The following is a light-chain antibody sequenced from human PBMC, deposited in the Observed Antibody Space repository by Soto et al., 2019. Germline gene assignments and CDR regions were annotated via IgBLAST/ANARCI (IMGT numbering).Light chain of an antibody. V-gene: IGLV1-44*01. CDR1: SSNIGSNT. CDR2: SNA. CDR3: AAWDDSLNGVV. Sequence: QSVLTQPPSASGTPRQRVTISCSGSSSNIGSNTVNWYQQLPGTAPKLLIYSNAQRPSGVPDRFSGSKSGTSASLAISGLQSEDEADYYCAAWDDSLNGVVFGGGTQLTVL. J-gene: IGLJ2*01.